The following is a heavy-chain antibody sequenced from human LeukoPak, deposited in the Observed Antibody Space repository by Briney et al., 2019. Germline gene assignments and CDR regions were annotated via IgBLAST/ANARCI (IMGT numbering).Heavy chain of an antibody. CDR3: ASPAGDSLYYGMDV. V-gene: IGHV3-21*01. J-gene: IGHJ6*02. CDR2: ISSSSSYI. D-gene: IGHD6-13*01. Sequence: GGSLRLSCAASGFTFSSYSMNWVSQAPGKGLEWVSSISSSSSYIYYADSVKGRFTISRDNAKNSLYLQMNSLRAEDTAVYYCASPAGDSLYYGMDVWGQGTTVTVSS. CDR1: GFTFSSYS.